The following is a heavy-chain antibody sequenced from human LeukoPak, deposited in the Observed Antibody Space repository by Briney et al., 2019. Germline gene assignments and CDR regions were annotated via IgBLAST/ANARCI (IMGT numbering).Heavy chain of an antibody. D-gene: IGHD2-21*01. CDR2: INPSSGGT. V-gene: IGHV1-2*02. J-gene: IGHJ6*03. Sequence: ASVKVSCKASGYTFTGYYMHWVRQAPGQGLEWMGWINPSSGGTNYAQKFQGRVTMTRDTSISTAYMELSRLRSDDTAVYYCARVKGSYYYYYMDVWGKGTTVTISS. CDR1: GYTFTGYY. CDR3: ARVKGSYYYYYMDV.